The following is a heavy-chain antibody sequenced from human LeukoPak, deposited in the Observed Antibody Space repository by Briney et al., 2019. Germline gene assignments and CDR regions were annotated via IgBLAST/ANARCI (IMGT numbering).Heavy chain of an antibody. CDR1: GFTFSSYA. Sequence: GGSLRLSCAASGFTFSSYAMHWVRQAPGKGLEWVAVISYDGSNKYYADSVKGRFTISRDNSKNTLYLQMNSLRAEDTAVYYCARVQGHPPNGLDVWGQGTMVTVSS. V-gene: IGHV3-30-3*01. CDR2: ISYDGSNK. J-gene: IGHJ3*01. D-gene: IGHD2-8*01. CDR3: ARVQGHPPNGLDV.